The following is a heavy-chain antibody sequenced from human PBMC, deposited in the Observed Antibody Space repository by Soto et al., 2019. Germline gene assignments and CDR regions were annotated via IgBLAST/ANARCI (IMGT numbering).Heavy chain of an antibody. Sequence: EVQLLESGGGLVQPGGSLRLSCVASGFSFSDRGMAWVRQAPGKGLEWVSDISSDGGGTFYADSVKGRFTISRDNVKKTFHLQMNRLRDEDTATYYCAKRRGQQLENWQFDVWGRGSLVSVAS. CDR3: AKRRGQQLENWQFDV. V-gene: IGHV3-23*01. CDR1: GFSFSDRG. D-gene: IGHD1-1*01. J-gene: IGHJ2*01. CDR2: ISSDGGGT.